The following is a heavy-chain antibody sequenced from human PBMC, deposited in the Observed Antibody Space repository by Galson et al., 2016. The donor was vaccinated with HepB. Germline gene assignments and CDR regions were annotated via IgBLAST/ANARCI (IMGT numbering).Heavy chain of an antibody. V-gene: IGHV3-30-3*01. CDR2: ISFDGDKY. Sequence: SLRLSCAGSDFSIENYGVHWVRQAPGKGPEWVAVISFDGDKYSYADSVRGRFTISRDNAKNTLYLQMNSLRAEDTAMYFCTRDLATVADTWFDPWGQGTLVTVSS. J-gene: IGHJ5*02. CDR1: DFSIENYG. D-gene: IGHD6-19*01. CDR3: TRDLATVADTWFDP.